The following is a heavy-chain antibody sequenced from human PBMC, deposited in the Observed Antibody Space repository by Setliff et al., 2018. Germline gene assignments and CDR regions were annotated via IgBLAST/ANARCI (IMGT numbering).Heavy chain of an antibody. Sequence: SETLSLTCTVSGGSISSGDYYWSWIRQPPGKGLEWIGYIYYSGSTYYNPSLKSRVTISVDTSKNQFSLKLSSVTAADTAVYYCAREAPGYAFDIWGQGTMGTVS. D-gene: IGHD1-1*01. V-gene: IGHV4-30-4*08. CDR1: GGSISSGDYY. J-gene: IGHJ3*02. CDR3: AREAPGYAFDI. CDR2: IYYSGST.